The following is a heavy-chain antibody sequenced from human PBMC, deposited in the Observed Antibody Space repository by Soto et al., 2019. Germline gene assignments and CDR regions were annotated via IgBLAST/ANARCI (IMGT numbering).Heavy chain of an antibody. CDR3: ARHVRGDQRGTLGAFDL. Sequence: QLQLQESGPGLVKPSGTLSLTCSVSGGSISSTSDYWAWIRQPPGKRLEWIGSISYSGTTYYSPSLKSRVTISVDTSQNQFSLNLNSVTAADTAVYSCARHVRGDQRGTLGAFDLWGQGTMVTVSS. D-gene: IGHD2-2*01. V-gene: IGHV4-39*01. J-gene: IGHJ3*01. CDR2: ISYSGTT. CDR1: GGSISSTSDY.